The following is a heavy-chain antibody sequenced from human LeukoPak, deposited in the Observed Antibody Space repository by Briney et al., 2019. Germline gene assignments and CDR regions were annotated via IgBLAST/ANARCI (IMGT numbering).Heavy chain of an antibody. J-gene: IGHJ4*02. CDR2: INGDETTT. V-gene: IGHV3-74*01. CDR1: GFTFSNYL. D-gene: IGHD3-3*01. Sequence: GGSLRLSCSASGFTFSNYLMHWVRQAPGKGLVWLSRINGDETTTTYADSVKGRFTISRDNSKNTLYLQMSSLGAEDTAVYFCARGPSGVGNYWGQGTLVTVSS. CDR3: ARGPSGVGNY.